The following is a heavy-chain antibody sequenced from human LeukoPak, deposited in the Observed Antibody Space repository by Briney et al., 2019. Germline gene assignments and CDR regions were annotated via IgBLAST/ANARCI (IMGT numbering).Heavy chain of an antibody. J-gene: IGHJ4*02. CDR2: ISGSGGST. V-gene: IGHV3-23*01. CDR1: GFTLSSYA. CDR3: ARRAGAYSHPYDY. D-gene: IGHD4/OR15-4a*01. Sequence: GGSLRLSCAASGFTLSSYAMSWVRQAPGKGLEWVSAISGSGGSTYYADSVKGRFTISRDNSKNTLYLQMNSLRAEDTAVYYCARRAGAYSHPYDYWGQGTLVTVSS.